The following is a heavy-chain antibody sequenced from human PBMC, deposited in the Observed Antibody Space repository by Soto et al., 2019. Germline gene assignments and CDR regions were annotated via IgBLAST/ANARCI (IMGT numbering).Heavy chain of an antibody. V-gene: IGHV3-7*01. CDR2: IHGDGGKI. Sequence: EVQLVESGGGLVQPGGSLRLSCAASGFMFSACWMSWVRQAPGKGLEWVANIHGDGGKIYYVDSVKRRFTISRDNAKTSLYLQMNSLRAEDTAVYYCARDFYGGYTYGPGDYWGQGALVAVSS. CDR1: GFMFSACW. J-gene: IGHJ4*02. CDR3: ARDFYGGYTYGPGDY. D-gene: IGHD5-18*01.